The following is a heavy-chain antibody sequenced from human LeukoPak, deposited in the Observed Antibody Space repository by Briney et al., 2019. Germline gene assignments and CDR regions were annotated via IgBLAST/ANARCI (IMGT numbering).Heavy chain of an antibody. Sequence: GASEKVSCKASGGTFSSYAISWVRQAPGQGLEWMGGIIPIFGTANYAQKFQGRVTITADESTSTAYMELSSLRSEDTAVYYCAREGDSSGWYKYFDYWGQGTLVTVSS. V-gene: IGHV1-69*13. CDR1: GGTFSSYA. CDR3: AREGDSSGWYKYFDY. D-gene: IGHD6-19*01. CDR2: IIPIFGTA. J-gene: IGHJ4*02.